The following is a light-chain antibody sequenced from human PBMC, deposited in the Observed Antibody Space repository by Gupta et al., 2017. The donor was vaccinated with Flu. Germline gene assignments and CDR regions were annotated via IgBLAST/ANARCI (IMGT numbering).Light chain of an antibody. Sequence: QSALTQPASVSGSPGQSITISCTGTSNDVGGYSYVSWYQQRPGKAPKLIIYEVTNRPSGVSNRFSGSKSGNTASLTISGLQAEDEADYYCSSYASSTTPVFGGGTELTV. CDR2: EVT. J-gene: IGLJ3*02. CDR1: SNDVGGYSY. V-gene: IGLV2-14*01. CDR3: SSYASSTTPV.